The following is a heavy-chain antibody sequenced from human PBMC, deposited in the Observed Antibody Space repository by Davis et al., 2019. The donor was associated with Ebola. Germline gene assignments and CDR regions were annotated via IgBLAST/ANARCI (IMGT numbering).Heavy chain of an antibody. J-gene: IGHJ6*04. Sequence: GESLKISCAASGFTFSSYAMHWVRQAPGKGLEWVALISYDGSNKYYADSVKGQFTISRDNSKNTLYLQMNSLRAEDTAVYYCARPTWGPYYYYGMDVWGKGTTVTVSS. D-gene: IGHD3-16*01. CDR2: ISYDGSNK. CDR1: GFTFSSYA. V-gene: IGHV3-30-3*01. CDR3: ARPTWGPYYYYGMDV.